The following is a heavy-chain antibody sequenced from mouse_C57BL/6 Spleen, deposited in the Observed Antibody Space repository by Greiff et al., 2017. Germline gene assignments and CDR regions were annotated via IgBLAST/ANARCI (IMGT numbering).Heavy chain of an antibody. D-gene: IGHD1-1*01. CDR2: INPNYGTT. J-gene: IGHJ1*03. V-gene: IGHV1-39*01. CDR3: ARPITTVVADWYFDV. CDR1: GYSFTDYN. Sequence: LVESGPELVKPGASVKISCKASGYSFTDYNMNWVKQSNGKSLEWIGVINPNYGTTSYNQKFKGKATLTVDQSSSTAYMQLNSLTSEDSAVYYCARPITTVVADWYFDVWGTGTTVTVSS.